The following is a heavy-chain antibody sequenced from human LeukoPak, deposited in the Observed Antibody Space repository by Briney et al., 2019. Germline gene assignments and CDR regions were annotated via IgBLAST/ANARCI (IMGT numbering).Heavy chain of an antibody. CDR1: GGSFSGYY. J-gene: IGHJ4*02. D-gene: IGHD3-22*01. CDR2: INHSGST. Sequence: SETLSLTCAVYGGSFSGYYWSWIRQPPGKGLEWIGEINHSGSTNYNPSLKSRVTISVDTSKSQFSLKLSSVTAADTAVYYCAGGGGYYDSSGYYPFDYWGQGTLVTVSS. V-gene: IGHV4-34*01. CDR3: AGGGGYYDSSGYYPFDY.